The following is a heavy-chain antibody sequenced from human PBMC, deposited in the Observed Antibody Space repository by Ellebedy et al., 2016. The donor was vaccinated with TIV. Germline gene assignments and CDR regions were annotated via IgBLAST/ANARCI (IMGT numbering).Heavy chain of an antibody. V-gene: IGHV4-34*01. J-gene: IGHJ4*02. CDR3: ARGTVVLQTLKHFDS. Sequence: SETLSLTXNVSGGSITSGGYYWSWIRQPQGKGLEWIGEITHSGSTNYNPSLKSRVTISVDTSKNQFSLKLSSVSAADTAMYYCARGTVVLQTLKHFDSWGRGTLVTVSS. CDR2: ITHSGST. CDR1: GGSITSGGYY. D-gene: IGHD2-21*01.